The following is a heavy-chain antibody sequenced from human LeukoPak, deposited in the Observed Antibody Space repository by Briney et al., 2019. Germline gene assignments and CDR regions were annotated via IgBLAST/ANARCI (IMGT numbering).Heavy chain of an antibody. CDR3: ARDGYDSSGYYSDYFDY. J-gene: IGHJ4*02. CDR2: ISAYNGNT. CDR1: GYTFTSYG. V-gene: IGHV1-18*01. Sequence: ASVTVSCKASGYTFTSYGISWVRQAPGQGLEWMGWISAYNGNTNYAQKLQGRVTMTTDTSTSTAYMELRCLRSDDTAVYYCARDGYDSSGYYSDYFDYWGQGTLVTVSS. D-gene: IGHD3-22*01.